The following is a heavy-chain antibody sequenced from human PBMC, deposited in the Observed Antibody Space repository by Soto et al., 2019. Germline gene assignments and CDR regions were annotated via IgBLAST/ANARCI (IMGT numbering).Heavy chain of an antibody. CDR3: ARDPIGGGAPYYFDY. D-gene: IGHD3-16*01. Sequence: VKVSCKAYGYTFTAYYLYWVRQTPGLGLEWLGGINPDTGGADIAPKFQGKITMTRDTSINTAYMQLPRLTSDDTAVYYCARDPIGGGAPYYFDYWGQGTLVTVSS. V-gene: IGHV1-2*02. CDR2: INPDTGGA. CDR1: GYTFTAYY. J-gene: IGHJ4*02.